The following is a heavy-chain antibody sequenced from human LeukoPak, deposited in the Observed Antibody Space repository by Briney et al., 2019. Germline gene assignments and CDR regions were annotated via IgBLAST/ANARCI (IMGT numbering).Heavy chain of an antibody. J-gene: IGHJ4*02. Sequence: SETLSLTCTVSGGSISSSNYYWGWIRQPPGKGLEWIGYIYNSESTNYNPSLKSRVTISGDTSRNQVSLKLRSVTAADTAVYYCAKIRERTGTTFDSWGQGTLVTVSS. V-gene: IGHV4-61*05. D-gene: IGHD1-1*01. CDR3: AKIRERTGTTFDS. CDR2: IYNSEST. CDR1: GGSISSSNYY.